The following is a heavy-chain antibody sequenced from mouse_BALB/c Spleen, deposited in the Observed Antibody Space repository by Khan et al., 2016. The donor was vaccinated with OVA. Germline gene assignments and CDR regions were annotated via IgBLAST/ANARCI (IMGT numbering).Heavy chain of an antibody. CDR1: GFTFSSYG. CDR2: ISGYSSTI. J-gene: IGHJ2*01. V-gene: IGHV5-17*02. D-gene: IGHD1-1*01. Sequence: EVELVESGGGLVQPGGSRKLSCAASGFTFSSYGMHWVRQAPEKGLEWVAYISGYSSTIYYTDPVKGRFTISRDNPKNTLSLQMTSLMSEDTAMYYCATSYYYGYYFDYWGPGTTLTVSS. CDR3: ATSYYYGYYFDY.